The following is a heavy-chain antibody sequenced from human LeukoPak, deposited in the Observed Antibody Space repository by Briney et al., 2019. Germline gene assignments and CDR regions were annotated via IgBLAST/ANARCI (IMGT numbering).Heavy chain of an antibody. D-gene: IGHD2-15*01. CDR3: ARSSTHRFDP. CDR1: SGSISGHY. CDR2: IHYTGVT. J-gene: IGHJ5*02. V-gene: IGHV4-59*08. Sequence: SETLSLTCTVSSGSISGHYWTWVRQSPGQGLEWVAYIHYTGVTRYNPSLMSRVAISVDTSKNQFSLKLNSVTAADTAVYYCARSSTHRFDPWGQGTLVTVSS.